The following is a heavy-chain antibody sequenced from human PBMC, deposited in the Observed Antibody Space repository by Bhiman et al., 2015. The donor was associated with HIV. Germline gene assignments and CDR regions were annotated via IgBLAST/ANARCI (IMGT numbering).Heavy chain of an antibody. V-gene: IGHV3-7*01. D-gene: IGHD6-6*01. J-gene: IGHJ6*02. CDR1: GFTFNTYW. CDR3: AREGPYSSSDGMDV. Sequence: EVQLVESGGGLVQPGGSLRLSCAVSGFTFNTYWMNWVRQAPGKGLEWVANIKQDGSEKYYVDSVKGRFTISRDNAKNSLYLQLNSLRAEDTAVYYCAREGPYSSSDGMDVWGQGTTVTVSS. CDR2: IKQDGSEK.